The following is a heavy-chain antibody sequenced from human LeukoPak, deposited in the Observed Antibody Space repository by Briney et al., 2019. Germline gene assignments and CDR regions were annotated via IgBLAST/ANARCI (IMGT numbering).Heavy chain of an antibody. V-gene: IGHV4-34*01. D-gene: IGHD6-19*01. CDR2: INHSGST. CDR3: ARDIAVAGYYYYYMDV. J-gene: IGHJ6*03. Sequence: SETLSLTCAVYGGSFSGYSWSWIRQPPGKGLEWIGEINHSGSTNYNPSLKSRVTISVDTSKNQLSLKVNSVTAADTAVYYCARDIAVAGYYYYYMDVWGKRPTDSLSS. CDR1: GGSFSGYS.